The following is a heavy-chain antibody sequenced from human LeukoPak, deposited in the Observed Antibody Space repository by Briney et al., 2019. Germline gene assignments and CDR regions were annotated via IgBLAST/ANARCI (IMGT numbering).Heavy chain of an antibody. CDR1: GYTFTSYY. V-gene: IGHV1-46*01. CDR2: INPSGGST. J-gene: IGHJ4*02. Sequence: VASVKVSCKASGYTFTSYYMHWVRQAPGQGLEWMGIINPSGGSTSYAQKFQGRVTMTRDMSTSTVYVELSSLRADDTAVYYCARTNLYSGHYWSYWGQGTLVTVSS. D-gene: IGHD5-12*01. CDR3: ARTNLYSGHYWSY.